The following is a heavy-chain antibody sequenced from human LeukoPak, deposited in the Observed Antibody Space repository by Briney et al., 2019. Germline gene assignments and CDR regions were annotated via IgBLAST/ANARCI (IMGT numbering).Heavy chain of an antibody. V-gene: IGHV3-30*18. Sequence: GGSLRLSCAASGFTFTNYNMHWVRQTPGKGLQWVAAILYDGSKKFYADSVKGRFSVYRDNSNYTLYLQMNSLKTEDTALYSCANFDGDSQAFHIWGLGTMVIVSS. CDR2: ILYDGSKK. CDR3: ANFDGDSQAFHI. J-gene: IGHJ3*02. D-gene: IGHD3-9*01. CDR1: GFTFTNYN.